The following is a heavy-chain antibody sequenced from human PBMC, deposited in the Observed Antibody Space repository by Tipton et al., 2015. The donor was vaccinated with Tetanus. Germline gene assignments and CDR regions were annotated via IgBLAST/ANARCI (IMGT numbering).Heavy chain of an antibody. D-gene: IGHD6-25*01. CDR2: ISSTSSYV. J-gene: IGHJ4*02. Sequence: SLRLSCEGFGFTFSHYWMSWVRQTPGKGLEWVSSISSTSSYVYYADSLKGRFTISRDNAKSSLYLQMNSLRAEDTAVYFCASGSALDYWGPGALVTVST. V-gene: IGHV3-21*01. CDR1: GFTFSHYW. CDR3: ASGSALDY.